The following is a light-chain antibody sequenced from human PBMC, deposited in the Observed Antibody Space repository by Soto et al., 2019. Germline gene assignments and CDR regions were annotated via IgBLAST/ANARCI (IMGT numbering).Light chain of an antibody. CDR1: SSDVGGYNY. CDR3: CSYTSSSTWV. V-gene: IGLV2-14*01. Sequence: ALTQPVSVSGSPGQSITISCTGTSSDVGGYNYVSWYQQHPGKAPKLMIYDVSNRPSGVSNRFSGSKSGNTASLTISGLQAEDEADYYCCSYTSSSTWVFGGGTKLTVL. J-gene: IGLJ3*02. CDR2: DVS.